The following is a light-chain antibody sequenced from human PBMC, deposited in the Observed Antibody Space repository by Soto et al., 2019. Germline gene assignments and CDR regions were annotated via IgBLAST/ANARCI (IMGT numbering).Light chain of an antibody. V-gene: IGLV1-44*01. J-gene: IGLJ2*01. Sequence: QSVLTQPPSASGTPGQRVTISCSGSSSNIGSNTVNWYQQLPGTAPKLLIYSSNQRPSGVPDRFSGSKSGTSASLAISGLQSEDEADYYGAAWDDSLNGLLFGGGTKLTVL. CDR2: SSN. CDR3: AAWDDSLNGLL. CDR1: SSNIGSNT.